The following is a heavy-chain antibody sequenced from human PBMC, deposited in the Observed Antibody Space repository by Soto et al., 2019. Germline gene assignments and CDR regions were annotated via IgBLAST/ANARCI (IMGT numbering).Heavy chain of an antibody. J-gene: IGHJ3*02. CDR3: ARVRTAISVDAFDI. CDR1: GGSISSGGYY. D-gene: IGHD2-21*02. CDR2: IDWNGRST. Sequence: ETLSLTCTVSGGSISSGGYYWTWVRQAPGKGLEWVSGIDWNGRSTGYADSVKGRFTISRDNAKSSLYLQMNSLRAEDTALYYCARVRTAISVDAFDIWGQGTMVTVSS. V-gene: IGHV3-20*04.